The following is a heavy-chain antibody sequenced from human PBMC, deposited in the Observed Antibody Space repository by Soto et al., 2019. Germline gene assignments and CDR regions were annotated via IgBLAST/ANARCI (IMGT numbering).Heavy chain of an antibody. J-gene: IGHJ3*02. CDR3: ASVESSSGYYYDAFDI. CDR1: GYSFTSYW. Sequence: GESLKISCKGSGYSFTSYWIGWVRQMPGKGLEWMGIIYPGDSDTRYSPSFQGQVTISADKSISTAYLQWSSLKASDTAMYYCASVESSSGYYYDAFDIWGQGTMVTVSS. D-gene: IGHD3-22*01. V-gene: IGHV5-51*01. CDR2: IYPGDSDT.